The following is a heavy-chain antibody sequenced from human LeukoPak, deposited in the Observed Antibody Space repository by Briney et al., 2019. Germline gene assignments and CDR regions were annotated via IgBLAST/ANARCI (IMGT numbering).Heavy chain of an antibody. CDR3: ARGVAARVFDY. Sequence: SETLSLTCAVYGGSFSGYYWGWIRQPPGKGLEWIGEINHSGSTNYNPSLKSRVTISVDTSKNQFSLKLSSVTAADTAVYYCARGVAARVFDYWGQGTLVTVSS. J-gene: IGHJ4*02. CDR2: INHSGST. V-gene: IGHV4-34*01. D-gene: IGHD6-6*01. CDR1: GGSFSGYY.